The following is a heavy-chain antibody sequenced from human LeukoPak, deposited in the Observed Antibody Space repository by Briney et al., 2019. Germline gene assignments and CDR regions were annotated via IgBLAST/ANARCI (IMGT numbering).Heavy chain of an antibody. CDR1: GGSISSYY. J-gene: IGHJ4*02. CDR2: ILYSGTT. D-gene: IGHD5-12*01. CDR3: ARMGRYSGYATH. V-gene: IGHV4-59*08. Sequence: SETLSLTCTVSGGSISSYYWSWIRQPPGKGLEWIGYILYSGTTNSNPSLKSRVTISVDTSKNQISLKLSSVTAADTAVYYCARMGRYSGYATHWGQGTLVTVSS.